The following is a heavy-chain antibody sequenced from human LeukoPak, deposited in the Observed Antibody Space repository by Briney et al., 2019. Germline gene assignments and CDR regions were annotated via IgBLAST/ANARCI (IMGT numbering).Heavy chain of an antibody. CDR2: ISSSSSYT. Sequence: PGGSLRLSCAASGFTFSDYYMSWIRQAPGKGLEWVSYISSSSSYTNYADSVKGRFTISRDDAKNSLYLQMNSLRAEDTAVYYCAREAEYCSGGSCYGDAFDIWGQGTMATVSS. CDR3: AREAEYCSGGSCYGDAFDI. V-gene: IGHV3-11*06. D-gene: IGHD2-15*01. CDR1: GFTFSDYY. J-gene: IGHJ3*02.